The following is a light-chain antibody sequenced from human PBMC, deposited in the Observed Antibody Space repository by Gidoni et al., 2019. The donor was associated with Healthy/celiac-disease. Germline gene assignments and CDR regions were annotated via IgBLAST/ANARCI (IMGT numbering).Light chain of an antibody. Sequence: DIQMTQSPSSLSASVGDRVTITCLASQGISNYVAWYQQKPGKVPKLLFYAASTLQSGVPSRFSGSGSGTDFTLTISSLQPEDVASYYCQKYNSAPRTFGQGTKVEIK. V-gene: IGKV1-27*01. CDR2: AAS. CDR1: QGISNY. J-gene: IGKJ1*01. CDR3: QKYNSAPRT.